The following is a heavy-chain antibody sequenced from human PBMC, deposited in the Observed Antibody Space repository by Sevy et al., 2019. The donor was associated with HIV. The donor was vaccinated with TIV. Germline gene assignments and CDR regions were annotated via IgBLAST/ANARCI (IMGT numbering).Heavy chain of an antibody. CDR1: GFTFNSYG. CDR2: IWYDGSNQ. V-gene: IGHV3-33*01. J-gene: IGHJ6*02. D-gene: IGHD4-17*01. Sequence: GGSLRLSCAASGFTFNSYGMHGVRQAPGKGLEWVAVIWYDGSNQYYEDSVKGRFTISRDNSKNTLYLQMNSLRAEDTAVYFCARVDYQYYYYAMDVWGQGTTVTVSS. CDR3: ARVDYQYYYYAMDV.